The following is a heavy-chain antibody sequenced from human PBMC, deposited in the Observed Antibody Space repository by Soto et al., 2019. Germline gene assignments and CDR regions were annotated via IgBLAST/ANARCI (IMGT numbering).Heavy chain of an antibody. CDR2: IFYGGST. J-gene: IGHJ4*02. CDR3: ATVASTHFDS. CDR1: GGSISSPSYN. Sequence: QVQLQESGPGLLKPSETLSLTCTVSGGSISSPSYNWGWIRQPPGKGPEWIGSIFYGGSTHYNPSLKLRLAISVDTSKSQVSLNLTSVTAADTAVYYCATVASTHFDSWGQGALVTVSS. V-gene: IGHV4-39*01. D-gene: IGHD4-17*01.